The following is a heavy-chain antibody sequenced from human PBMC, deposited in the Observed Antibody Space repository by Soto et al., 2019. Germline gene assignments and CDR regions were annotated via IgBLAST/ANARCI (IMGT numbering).Heavy chain of an antibody. D-gene: IGHD4-17*01. V-gene: IGHV1-2*02. CDR2: INPKGDGK. CDR1: EQTITGHY. Sequence: QVQMVQSGPEVKKPGASVKISCKASEQTITGHYIHWVRQAPGQGLEWMGWINPKGDGKNYAQHFQGRVTVTRDTSINTRYMELRTLTSDNTAVYYCASGRLSYTYSDYLVQWAQRTRVTVSS. J-gene: IGHJ4*02. CDR3: ASGRLSYTYSDYLVQ.